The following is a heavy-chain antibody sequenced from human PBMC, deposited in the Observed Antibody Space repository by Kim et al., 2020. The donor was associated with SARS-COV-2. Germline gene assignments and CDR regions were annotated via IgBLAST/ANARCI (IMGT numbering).Heavy chain of an antibody. J-gene: IGHJ4*02. CDR2: INAGNGNT. Sequence: ASVKVSCKASGYTFTSYAMHWVRQAPGQRLEWMGWINAGNGNTKYSQKFQGRVTITRDTSASTAYMELSSLRSEDTAVYYCARDMLWGSSTSCPDYWGQGTLVTVSS. CDR1: GYTFTSYA. D-gene: IGHD2-2*01. V-gene: IGHV1-3*01. CDR3: ARDMLWGSSTSCPDY.